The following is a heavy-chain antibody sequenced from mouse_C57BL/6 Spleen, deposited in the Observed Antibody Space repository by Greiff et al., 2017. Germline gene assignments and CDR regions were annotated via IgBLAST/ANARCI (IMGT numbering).Heavy chain of an antibody. CDR1: GFTFSSYA. CDR3: ARAKLGYWYFDV. D-gene: IGHD4-1*01. J-gene: IGHJ1*03. CDR2: ISDGGSYT. V-gene: IGHV5-4*01. Sequence: EVQLVESGGGLVKPGGSLKLSCAASGFTFSSYAMSWVRQTPEKRLEWVATISDGGSYTYYPDNVKGRFTISRDNAKNNLYLQMSHLKSEDTAMYYCARAKLGYWYFDVWGTGTTVTVSS.